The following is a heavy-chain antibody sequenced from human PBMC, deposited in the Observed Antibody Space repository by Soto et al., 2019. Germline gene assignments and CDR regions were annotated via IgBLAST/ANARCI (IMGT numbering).Heavy chain of an antibody. CDR1: GFTFTDSW. V-gene: IGHV3-74*01. CDR3: GKSRWSGSSLIDY. CDR2: INNDGSRT. D-gene: IGHD3-3*01. J-gene: IGHJ4*02. Sequence: GGSLRLSCVVSGFTFTDSWMYWVRQVPGEGLVWVSFINNDGSRTNYADSVKGRFTISRDNAKNTLYLQMNSLRAEDTAMYYCGKSRWSGSSLIDYWGQGTLVTVSS.